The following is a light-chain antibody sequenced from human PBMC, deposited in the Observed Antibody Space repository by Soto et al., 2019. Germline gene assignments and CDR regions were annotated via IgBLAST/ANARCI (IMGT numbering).Light chain of an antibody. CDR3: AAWDASLSAVV. CDR2: TDN. J-gene: IGLJ2*01. CDR1: SSNIGTNA. V-gene: IGLV1-44*01. Sequence: QSVLTQPPSASGTPGQRVTFSCSGSSSNIGTNAVNWYQQLPGTAPKLIIYTDNQRPSGVPDRFSGSKSVTSASLAISGLQSEDEADYYCAAWDASLSAVVFGGGTKLTVL.